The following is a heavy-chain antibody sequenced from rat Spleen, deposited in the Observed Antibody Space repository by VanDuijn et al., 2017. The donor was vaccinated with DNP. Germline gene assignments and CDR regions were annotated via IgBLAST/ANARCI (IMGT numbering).Heavy chain of an antibody. J-gene: IGHJ2*01. Sequence: EVQLVESGGDLVRPGRSLKLSCVASGFTFNNYWMAWVRQAPTKGLEWVAYIRFDGATTYYGDSVKGRFTISRDNAKSTLYLQMNSLRSEDMATYYCARHVLPLRVWDYWGQGVMVTVSS. CDR3: ARHVLPLRVWDY. CDR2: IRFDGATT. CDR1: GFTFNNYW. V-gene: IGHV5-22*01. D-gene: IGHD1-4*01.